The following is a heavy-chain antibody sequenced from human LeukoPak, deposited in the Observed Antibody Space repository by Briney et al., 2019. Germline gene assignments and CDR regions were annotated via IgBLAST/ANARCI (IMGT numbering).Heavy chain of an antibody. J-gene: IGHJ4*02. Sequence: GGSLRLSCAASGFTFGSYGMHWVRQAPGKGLEWVAVISYDGSNEYYVDSVKGRFTISRDNSKNTLYLQMNSLRAEDTAVYYCAKSSRMSTVMIAFDYWGQGTLVTVSS. CDR1: GFTFGSYG. V-gene: IGHV3-30*18. D-gene: IGHD5-24*01. CDR3: AKSSRMSTVMIAFDY. CDR2: ISYDGSNE.